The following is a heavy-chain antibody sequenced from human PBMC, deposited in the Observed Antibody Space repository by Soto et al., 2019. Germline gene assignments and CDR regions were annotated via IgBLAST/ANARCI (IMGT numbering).Heavy chain of an antibody. CDR1: GFTFGDYA. Sequence: PGGSLRLSCTASGFTFGDYAMSWVRQAPGKGLEWVGFIRSKAYGGTTEYAASVKGRFTISRDDSKSIAYLQMNSLKTEDTAVYYCTRDRVTISPDAFDIWGQGTMVTVS. J-gene: IGHJ3*02. D-gene: IGHD3-9*01. CDR3: TRDRVTISPDAFDI. CDR2: IRSKAYGGTT. V-gene: IGHV3-49*04.